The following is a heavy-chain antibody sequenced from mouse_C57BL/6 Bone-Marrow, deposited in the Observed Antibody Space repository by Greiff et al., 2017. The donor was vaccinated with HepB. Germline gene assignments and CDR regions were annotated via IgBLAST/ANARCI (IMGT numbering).Heavy chain of an antibody. CDR3: AIKDDYDGYYAMDY. CDR1: GYTFTSYW. D-gene: IGHD2-4*01. Sequence: QVQLKQPGAELVKPGASVKVSCKASGYTFTSYWMHWVKQRPGQGLEWIGRIHPSDSDTNYNQKFKGKATLTVDKSSSTAYMQLSSLTSEDSAVYYCAIKDDYDGYYAMDYWGQGTSVTVSS. J-gene: IGHJ4*01. CDR2: IHPSDSDT. V-gene: IGHV1-74*01.